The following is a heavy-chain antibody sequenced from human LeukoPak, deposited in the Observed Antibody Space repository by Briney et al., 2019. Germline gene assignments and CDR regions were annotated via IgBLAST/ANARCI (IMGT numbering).Heavy chain of an antibody. CDR3: ASYDYGDSDGFGYFQH. V-gene: IGHV4-59*01. D-gene: IGHD4-17*01. J-gene: IGHJ1*01. CDR2: IYYSGST. CDR1: GGSISSYY. Sequence: SETLSLTCTVSGGSISSYYWSWIRQPPGKGLEWIGYIYYSGSTNYNPSLKSRVTISVDTSKNQFSLKLSSVTAADTAVYYCASYDYGDSDGFGYFQHWGQGTLVTVSS.